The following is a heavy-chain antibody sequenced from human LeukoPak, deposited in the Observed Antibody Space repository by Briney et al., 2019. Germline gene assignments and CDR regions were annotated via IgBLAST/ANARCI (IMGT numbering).Heavy chain of an antibody. J-gene: IGHJ4*02. D-gene: IGHD4-17*01. CDR2: MSSSSLTI. Sequence: GGSLRLSCAASGFTFSDYHMTWIRQVPGKGLEWVSYMSSSSLTIYYADSVKGRFTISRDNAKNSLYLQMNSLRAEDTAVYYCAKGQRFYGEYYFDYWGQGTLVTVSS. CDR3: AKGQRFYGEYYFDY. CDR1: GFTFSDYH. V-gene: IGHV3-11*01.